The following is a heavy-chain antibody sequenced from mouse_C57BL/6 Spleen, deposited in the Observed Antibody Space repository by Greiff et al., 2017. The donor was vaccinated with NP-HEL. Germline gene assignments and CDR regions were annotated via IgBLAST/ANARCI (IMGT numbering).Heavy chain of an antibody. V-gene: IGHV1-47*01. CDR1: GYTFTPYP. CDR2: FHPYNDDT. Sequence: VKLMESGAELVKPGASVKMSCKASGYTFTPYPIEWMKQNHGKSLEWIGNFHPYNDDTKYNEKFKGKATLTVEKSSSTVYLELSRLTSDDSAVYYCARSGDSSGYGFAYWGQGTLVTVSA. J-gene: IGHJ3*01. D-gene: IGHD3-2*02. CDR3: ARSGDSSGYGFAY.